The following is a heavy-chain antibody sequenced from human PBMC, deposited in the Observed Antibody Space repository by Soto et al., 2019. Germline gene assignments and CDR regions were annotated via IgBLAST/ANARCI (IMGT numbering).Heavy chain of an antibody. CDR1: GGSISSGGYY. Sequence: SETLSLTCTVSGGSISSGGYYWSWIRQHPGKGLEWIGYIYYSGSTYYNPSLKSRVTISVDTSKNQFSLKLSSVTAADTAVYYCARDRATMVRGVIKGDAFDIWGQGTMVTVSS. D-gene: IGHD3-10*01. CDR2: IYYSGST. CDR3: ARDRATMVRGVIKGDAFDI. J-gene: IGHJ3*02. V-gene: IGHV4-31*03.